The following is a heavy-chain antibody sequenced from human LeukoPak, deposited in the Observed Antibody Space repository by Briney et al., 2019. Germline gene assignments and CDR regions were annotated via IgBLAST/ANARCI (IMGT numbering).Heavy chain of an antibody. CDR2: IKSEGSST. D-gene: IGHD6-19*01. V-gene: IGHV3-74*01. CDR1: GFNFSSYW. Sequence: GGSLRLPCAASGFNFSSYWMHWVRQVPGKGLVWVSRIKSEGSSTTYADSVKGRFTISRDNTKNTLYPQMNSLRAGDTAVYYCARALAVTGTGGFDPWGQGTLVTVSS. J-gene: IGHJ5*02. CDR3: ARALAVTGTGGFDP.